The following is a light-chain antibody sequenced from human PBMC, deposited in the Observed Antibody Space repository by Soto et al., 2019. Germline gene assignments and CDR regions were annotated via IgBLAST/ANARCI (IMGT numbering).Light chain of an antibody. Sequence: EGLTTQSPATLSVSPGERATLSCRASQNVGGDLAWYQQKPGQAPRLLIYRTSTRANGTPVRFSGSGSGTEFTLTISSLQSEDFAVYYCQEYNGRSSFGQGTKVEMK. V-gene: IGKV3-15*01. J-gene: IGKJ1*01. CDR3: QEYNGRSS. CDR2: RTS. CDR1: QNVGGD.